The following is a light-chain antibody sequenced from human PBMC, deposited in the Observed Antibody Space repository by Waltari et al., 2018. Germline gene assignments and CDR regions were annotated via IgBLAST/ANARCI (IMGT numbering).Light chain of an antibody. CDR3: QQSYSPPPIT. Sequence: DTQMTQSPYSLSASVGDRVTITCRASQTVDKYLNWYQQKPGKAPKLLIYAGSSLQSGVPSRFSGSGFGTNFTLTITSVQPEDFATYYCQQSYSPPPITFGQGTRLEI. CDR1: QTVDKY. V-gene: IGKV1-39*01. CDR2: AGS. J-gene: IGKJ5*01.